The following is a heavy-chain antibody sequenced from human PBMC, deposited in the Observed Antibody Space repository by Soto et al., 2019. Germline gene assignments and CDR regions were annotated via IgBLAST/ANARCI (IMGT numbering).Heavy chain of an antibody. Sequence: QDQLLQSGAEVKKPGASVTVSCKASGYSFTNYGITWVRQAPGQGLEWLGGIRAFNGNTHYAQKLQGRVTMTTDASTSTAYMELRSLRSGDTAVYYCARDRGVAPPVAGNTHYYYCMDVWGKGTTVTVSS. CDR1: GYSFTNYG. CDR3: ARDRGVAPPVAGNTHYYYCMDV. V-gene: IGHV1-18*01. CDR2: IRAFNGNT. D-gene: IGHD6-19*01. J-gene: IGHJ6*03.